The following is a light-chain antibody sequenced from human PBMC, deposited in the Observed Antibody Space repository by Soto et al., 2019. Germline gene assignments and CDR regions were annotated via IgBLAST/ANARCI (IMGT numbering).Light chain of an antibody. CDR2: DVS. CDR1: SSDVGGYNY. Sequence: QSALTQPASVSGSPGQSITISCTGTSSDVGGYNYVSWYQQHPGKAPKLMIYDVSNRPSGVSNRFSGSKSGNTASLTISGLQAEDEVDYYCSSYTSSSTPNWVFGGGTKVTVL. CDR3: SSYTSSSTPNWV. J-gene: IGLJ3*02. V-gene: IGLV2-14*01.